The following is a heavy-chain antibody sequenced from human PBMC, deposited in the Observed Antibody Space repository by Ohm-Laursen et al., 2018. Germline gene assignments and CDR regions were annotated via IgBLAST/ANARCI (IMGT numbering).Heavy chain of an antibody. J-gene: IGHJ6*02. Sequence: SLRLSCAASGFTFSSYWMSWVRQAPGKGLEWVANIKQDGSEKYYVDSVKGRFTISRDSAKNSLYLQMSSLRPEDTAVYYCARRFAGYGMDVWGQGTTVTVSS. D-gene: IGHD3-16*01. CDR3: ARRFAGYGMDV. CDR2: IKQDGSEK. CDR1: GFTFSSYW. V-gene: IGHV3-7*01.